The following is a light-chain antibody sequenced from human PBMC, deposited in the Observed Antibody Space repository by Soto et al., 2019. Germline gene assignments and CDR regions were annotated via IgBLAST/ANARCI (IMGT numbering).Light chain of an antibody. J-gene: IGKJ2*01. Sequence: DIQLTQSPSFLSASVGGRVTITCRASQGISSYLAWYQQKPGKAPKLLIYSASTLQSGVPSRFSGGGAGTEFTLTIISLQPADFATYYCQQLNSYPYTFGQGTKLEMK. V-gene: IGKV1-9*01. CDR1: QGISSY. CDR3: QQLNSYPYT. CDR2: SAS.